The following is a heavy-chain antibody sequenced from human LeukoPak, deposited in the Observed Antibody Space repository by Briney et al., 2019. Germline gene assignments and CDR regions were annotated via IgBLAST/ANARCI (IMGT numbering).Heavy chain of an antibody. CDR2: ISARGAAI. J-gene: IGHJ5*01. V-gene: IGHV3-11*01. Sequence: GGSLRLSCAVSGFTLSDYHMNWIRQAPGKGLEGVSYISARGAAIYYADSVKGRFTISRDDPDNSLYLQMNSLSAEDTAIYYCARDLPNWGLDSWGQGTLVTVSS. CDR1: GFTLSDYH. D-gene: IGHD7-27*01. CDR3: ARDLPNWGLDS.